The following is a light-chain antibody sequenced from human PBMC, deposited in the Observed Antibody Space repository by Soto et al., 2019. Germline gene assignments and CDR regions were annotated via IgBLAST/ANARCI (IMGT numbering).Light chain of an antibody. Sequence: EIVLTQSPPTLSLSPGERATLSCRASQSVSSYLAWYQQKPGQAPRLLIYDASNRATGIPARFSGSGSGTDLTLTISSLEPEDFAVYYCQQRTNWPPWTFGQGTKVEI. V-gene: IGKV3-11*01. J-gene: IGKJ1*01. CDR1: QSVSSY. CDR2: DAS. CDR3: QQRTNWPPWT.